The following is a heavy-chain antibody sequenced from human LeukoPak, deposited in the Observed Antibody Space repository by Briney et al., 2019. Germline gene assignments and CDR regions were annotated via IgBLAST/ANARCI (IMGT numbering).Heavy chain of an antibody. CDR2: IYYSGRP. CDR3: ARGGPFTIFGVVPYYFDY. V-gene: IGHV4-59*01. CDR1: GRSISSYY. J-gene: IGHJ4*02. D-gene: IGHD3-3*01. Sequence: PSEPLSLTCTVSGRSISSYYWSWIRLPPGEGLEWIGYIYYSGRPNYNPSLKSRLPISVDSSKNQFSLKLSSVTAADTAVYYCARGGPFTIFGVVPYYFDYWGQGTLVTVSS.